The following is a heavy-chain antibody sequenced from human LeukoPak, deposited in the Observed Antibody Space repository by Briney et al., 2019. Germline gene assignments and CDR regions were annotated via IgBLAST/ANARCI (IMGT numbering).Heavy chain of an antibody. J-gene: IGHJ4*02. V-gene: IGHV1-69*04. CDR2: IIPILGIA. D-gene: IGHD6-13*01. CDR3: ARSIAAAGTEAAY. CDR1: GTCXXXA. Sequence: GTCXXXASXWVRQAPGQGREGMGRIIPILGIANYAQKFQGRVTITADKSTTTAYMELSSLRSEDTAVYYCARSIAAAGTEAAYWGQGTLVTVSS.